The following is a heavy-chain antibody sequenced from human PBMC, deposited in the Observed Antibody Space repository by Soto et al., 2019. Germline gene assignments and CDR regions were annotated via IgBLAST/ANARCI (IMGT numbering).Heavy chain of an antibody. CDR2: IIPIRGIA. CDR1: GGTFSSYT. J-gene: IGHJ3*02. D-gene: IGHD5-12*01. CDR3: ARAYRADSGYDPDAFDI. Sequence: SVKVSCKASGGTFSSYTISLVRQAPGQGLEWMGRIIPIRGIANYAQKFQGRVTMTADTSTSTAYMELSRLRSDDTAVYYCARAYRADSGYDPDAFDIWGQGTMVTVSS. V-gene: IGHV1-69*02.